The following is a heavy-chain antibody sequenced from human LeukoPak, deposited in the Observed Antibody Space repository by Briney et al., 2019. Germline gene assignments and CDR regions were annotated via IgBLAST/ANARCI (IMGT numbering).Heavy chain of an antibody. Sequence: SETLSLTCTVSGGSVSSTTYYWSWIRQPPGKGLEWIASINYSGSTYYNPSLKSRVTISVDTSENQFSLKLSSVTGADTAVYYCARYVVYGSGKYYFDYWGQGTLVTVSS. D-gene: IGHD3-10*01. CDR3: ARYVVYGSGKYYFDY. CDR2: INYSGST. CDR1: GGSVSSTTYY. J-gene: IGHJ4*02. V-gene: IGHV4-39*01.